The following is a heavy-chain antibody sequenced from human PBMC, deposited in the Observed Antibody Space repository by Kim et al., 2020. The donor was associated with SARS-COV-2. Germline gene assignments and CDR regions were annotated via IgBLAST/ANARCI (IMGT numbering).Heavy chain of an antibody. Sequence: YNPSLKSRVTISVDKSKNQFSLKLSSVTAADTAVYYCARAYYDSSGYFDYWGQGTLVTVSS. D-gene: IGHD3-22*01. V-gene: IGHV4-4*02. J-gene: IGHJ4*02. CDR3: ARAYYDSSGYFDY.